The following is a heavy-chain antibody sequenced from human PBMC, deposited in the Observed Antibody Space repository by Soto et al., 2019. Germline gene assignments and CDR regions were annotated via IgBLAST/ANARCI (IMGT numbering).Heavy chain of an antibody. CDR3: SKDSHFTGTLVRLDY. D-gene: IGHD2-8*02. J-gene: IGHJ4*01. CDR1: GFTFSDAW. Sequence: GGSLRLSCAASGFTFSDAWINWVSQAPGKGLEWVGRIKSKADGGTTDFAAPVKGRFAISRDDSKNMAYLQMYSLKTEDTAVYYCSKDSHFTGTLVRLDYWGHGTLVTVSS. CDR2: IKSKADGGTT. V-gene: IGHV3-15*07.